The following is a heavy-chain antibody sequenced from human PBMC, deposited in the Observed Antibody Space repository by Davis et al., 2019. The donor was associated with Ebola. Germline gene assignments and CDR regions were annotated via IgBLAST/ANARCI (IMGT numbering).Heavy chain of an antibody. J-gene: IGHJ4*02. Sequence: MPSETLSLTCTVSGGSISSYYWSWIRQPPGKGLEWIGYIYYSGSTNYNPSLKSRATISIDTSKNQFSLKLTSVTAADTAIYYCARTTMVRLFDYWGQGTHVTVSS. CDR3: ARTTMVRLFDY. CDR1: GGSISSYY. CDR2: IYYSGST. D-gene: IGHD4-23*01. V-gene: IGHV4-59*12.